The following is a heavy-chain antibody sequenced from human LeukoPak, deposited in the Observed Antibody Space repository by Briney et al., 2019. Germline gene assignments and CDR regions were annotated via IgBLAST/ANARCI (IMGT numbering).Heavy chain of an antibody. CDR2: IKQDGSVK. J-gene: IGHJ3*02. V-gene: IGHV3-7*01. CDR3: ARWDAYCSGGTCYFGGFAFDI. D-gene: IGHD2-15*01. CDR1: GFTFNIYW. Sequence: PGGSLRLSCAASGFTFNIYWMSWVRQAPGKGLEWVASIKQDGSVKHFLDSVKGRFTISRDNAKNSLYLQVNSLRAEDSAVYYCARWDAYCSGGTCYFGGFAFDIWGQGTMVTVSS.